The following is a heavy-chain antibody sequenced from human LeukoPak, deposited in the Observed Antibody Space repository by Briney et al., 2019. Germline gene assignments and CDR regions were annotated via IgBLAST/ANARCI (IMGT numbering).Heavy chain of an antibody. CDR1: GYTFTGYY. CDR3: ARHGSGRYYPAEGRVDY. D-gene: IGHD3-10*01. CDR2: INPSVGGT. J-gene: IGHJ4*02. V-gene: IGHV1-46*03. Sequence: GASVKVSCKASGYTFTGYYMHWVRQAPGQELEWMGIINPSVGGTTYARKFQGRVTMTRDTSTSTVYMELSSLRSEDTAVYYCARHGSGRYYPAEGRVDYWGQGTLVTVSS.